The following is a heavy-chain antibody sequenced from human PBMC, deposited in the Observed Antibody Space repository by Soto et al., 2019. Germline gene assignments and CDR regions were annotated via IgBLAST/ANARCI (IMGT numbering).Heavy chain of an antibody. CDR3: ARVLMRTDSRHWYFDL. CDR1: GGTFSSYA. CDR2: IIPIFGTA. J-gene: IGHJ2*01. Sequence: QVQLVQSGAEVKKPGSSVKVSCKASGGTFSSYAISWVRQAPGQGLEWMGGIIPIFGTANYAQKFQGRVTITADESTSTAYMELSSLRSEDTAVYYCARVLMRTDSRHWYFDLWGRGTLVTVSS. D-gene: IGHD3-9*01. V-gene: IGHV1-69*12.